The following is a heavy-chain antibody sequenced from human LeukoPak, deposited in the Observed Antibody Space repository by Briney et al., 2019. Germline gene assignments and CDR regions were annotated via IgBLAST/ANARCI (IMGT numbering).Heavy chain of an antibody. J-gene: IGHJ6*02. CDR3: ARGFQSFKPGYSSGRRYYYYYGMDV. V-gene: IGHV1-69*01. D-gene: IGHD6-19*01. CDR1: GGTFSSYA. Sequence: GSSVKVSCKASGGTFSSYAISWVRQAPGQGLEWMGGIIPIFGTANYAQKFQGRVTITADESTSTAYMELSNLRSEDTAVYYCARGFQSFKPGYSSGRRYYYYYGMDVWGQGTTVTVS. CDR2: IIPIFGTA.